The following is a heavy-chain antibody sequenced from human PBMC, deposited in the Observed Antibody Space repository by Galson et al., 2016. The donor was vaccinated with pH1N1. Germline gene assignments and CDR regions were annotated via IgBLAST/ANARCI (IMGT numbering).Heavy chain of an antibody. CDR1: GGSVATNTYY. CDR2: IFYGGTT. J-gene: IGHJ4*02. V-gene: IGHV4-39*07. Sequence: ETLSLTCTVSGGSVATNTYYWGWIRQPPGKGLEWIGSIFYGGTTYYSPSLQSRVTVSMDTSNNQVSLTISSVTAADTAVYFCARDRGGNFQSFDYWGQGTLVTVSS. D-gene: IGHD4-23*01. CDR3: ARDRGGNFQSFDY.